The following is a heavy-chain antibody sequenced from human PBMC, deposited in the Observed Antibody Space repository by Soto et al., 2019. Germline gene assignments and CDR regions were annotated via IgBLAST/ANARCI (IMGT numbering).Heavy chain of an antibody. J-gene: IGHJ4*02. CDR1: GFTFSSFE. CDR2: IDSKIDADKT. CDR3: VTRFTAVATARFDY. Sequence: GGSLRLSCAASGFTFSSFEMNWVRQAPGKGLEWVGQIDSKIDADKTDFAAPVKGRFTLSRDDSKNTVYLQMNGLEIEDTAMYYCVTRFTAVATARFDYWGRGTLVTVSS. V-gene: IGHV3-15*04. D-gene: IGHD2-21*02.